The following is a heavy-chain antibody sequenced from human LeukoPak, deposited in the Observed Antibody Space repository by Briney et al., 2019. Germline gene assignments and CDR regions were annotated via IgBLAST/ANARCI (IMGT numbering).Heavy chain of an antibody. V-gene: IGHV1-69*13. CDR3: ARDGYVGECSSTSCYNV. Sequence: GASVKVSCKASGGTLSSYAISWVRQAPGQGLEWMGGIIPIFGTANYAQKFQGRVTITADESTSTAYMELSSLRSDDTAVYYCARDGYVGECSSTSCYNVWGQGTLVTVSS. CDR2: IIPIFGTA. CDR1: GGTLSSYA. J-gene: IGHJ4*02. D-gene: IGHD2-2*02.